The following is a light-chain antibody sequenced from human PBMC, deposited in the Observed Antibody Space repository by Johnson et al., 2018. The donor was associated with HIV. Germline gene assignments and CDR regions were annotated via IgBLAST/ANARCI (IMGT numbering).Light chain of an antibody. J-gene: IGLJ1*01. CDR1: SSNIGNNY. CDR2: ENN. CDR3: GTWDSILSAEV. Sequence: QSVLTQPPSVSAAPGQKVTISCSGSSSNIGNNYVSWYQQLPGTAPKLLIYENNKRPSGIPDRFSGSKSGTSATLGITGLQTGDEADYYCGTWDSILSAEVFGTGTKVTVL. V-gene: IGLV1-51*02.